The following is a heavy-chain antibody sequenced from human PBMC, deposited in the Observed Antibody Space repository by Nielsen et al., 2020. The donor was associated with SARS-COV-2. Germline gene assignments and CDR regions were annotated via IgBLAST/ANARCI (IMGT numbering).Heavy chain of an antibody. CDR3: ARGGSYDTSSVDY. J-gene: IGHJ4*02. CDR1: GFTFDDYA. V-gene: IGHV3-33*08. Sequence: GESLKISCAASGFTFDDYAMHWVRHAPGKGLEWVAVIWYDGSNKYYADSVKGRFTISRDNAKNTLYLQMSSLRVEDTALYYCARGGSYDTSSVDYWGQGTLVTVSS. D-gene: IGHD2-2*01. CDR2: IWYDGSNK.